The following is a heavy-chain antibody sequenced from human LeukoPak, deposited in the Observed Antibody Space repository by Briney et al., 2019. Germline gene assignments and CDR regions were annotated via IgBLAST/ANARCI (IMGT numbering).Heavy chain of an antibody. Sequence: GGSLKPPCSAPGFTFSSCEMNWVRQAPGKGLEWGSYISGSGSTIYYADSVKGRFTFSRDNAKNSLYLQMNSLRVEDTAVYYCARQDAYSYGFRAIDYWGQGTLVTVSS. CDR1: GFTFSSCE. CDR3: ARQDAYSYGFRAIDY. CDR2: ISGSGSTI. J-gene: IGHJ4*02. D-gene: IGHD5-18*01. V-gene: IGHV3-48*03.